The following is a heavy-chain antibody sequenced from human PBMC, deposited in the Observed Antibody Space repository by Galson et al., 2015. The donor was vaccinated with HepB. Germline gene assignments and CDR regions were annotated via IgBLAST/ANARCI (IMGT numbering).Heavy chain of an antibody. V-gene: IGHV6-1*01. CDR1: GDSVSSNSAA. D-gene: IGHD2-15*01. J-gene: IGHJ3*02. Sequence: CAISGDSVSSNSAAWNWIRQSPSRGVEWLGRAYYRSKWYNDYAVSVKSRITINPDTSKNQFSLQLNSVTPEDTAVYYCARAPPPLGSCYSCVSYAFDIWGQGTMVTVSS. CDR2: AYYRSKWYN. CDR3: ARAPPPLGSCYSCVSYAFDI.